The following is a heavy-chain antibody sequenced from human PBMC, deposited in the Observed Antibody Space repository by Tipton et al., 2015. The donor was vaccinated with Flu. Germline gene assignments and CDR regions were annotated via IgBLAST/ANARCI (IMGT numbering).Heavy chain of an antibody. CDR2: ISAYSGDA. V-gene: IGHV1-18*01. J-gene: IGHJ6*02. D-gene: IGHD3-10*01. Sequence: QLVQSGAEEKKPGASVKVSCKASGYTFTSFGVSWVRQARGRGLEWMGWISAYSGDAIYPRNLQGRVTLSTDTSTSTAYMELRSLTSDYTAVYYCARDAVQGVVTAYYHGMEVWGQGTTVTVSS. CDR3: ARDAVQGVVTAYYHGMEV. CDR1: GYTFTSFG.